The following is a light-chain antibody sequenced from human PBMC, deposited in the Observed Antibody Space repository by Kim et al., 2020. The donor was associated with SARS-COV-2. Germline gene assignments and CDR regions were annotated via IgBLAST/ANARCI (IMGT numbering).Light chain of an antibody. CDR1: QSVTSSY. CDR3: QQDSTSMRT. J-gene: IGKJ4*02. V-gene: IGKV3-20*01. CDR2: GAS. Sequence: EIVLTQSPGTLSLSPGERATLSCRASQSVTSSYLALYQQKPGQPPRLLIYGASNRATGIPDRFSGSGSGTDFTLTISRLESEDLAVYYCQQDSTSMRTFGEGTKVDIK.